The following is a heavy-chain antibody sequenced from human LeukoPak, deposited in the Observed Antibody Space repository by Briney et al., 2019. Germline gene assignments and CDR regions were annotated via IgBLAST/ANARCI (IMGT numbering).Heavy chain of an antibody. V-gene: IGHV1-69*06. D-gene: IGHD3-22*01. J-gene: IGHJ5*02. Sequence: ASVKVSCKASGGTFNNYAISWVRQAPGQGPEWMGGIIPIFGSANYAQKFQGRVTITADKSTSTAYMELSSLRSEDTAVYYCARKVPNDSSGYYYRGQFDPWGQGTLVTVSS. CDR3: ARKVPNDSSGYYYRGQFDP. CDR2: IIPIFGSA. CDR1: GGTFNNYA.